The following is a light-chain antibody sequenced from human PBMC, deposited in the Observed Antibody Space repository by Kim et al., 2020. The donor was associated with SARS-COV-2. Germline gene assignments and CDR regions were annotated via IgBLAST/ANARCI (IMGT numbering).Light chain of an antibody. CDR2: EIS. Sequence: QSALTQPPSASGSPGQSVTISCTGTSSDVGGYNYVSWYQQHPGKAPKLMIYEISKRPSGVPDRFSGSKSGSTASLTVSGLQAEDEADYYCSSYAVSAYVFGTGTKVTVL. CDR3: SSYAVSAYV. V-gene: IGLV2-8*01. CDR1: SSDVGGYNY. J-gene: IGLJ1*01.